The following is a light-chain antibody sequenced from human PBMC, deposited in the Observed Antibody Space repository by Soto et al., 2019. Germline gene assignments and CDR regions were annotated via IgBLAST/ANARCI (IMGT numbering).Light chain of an antibody. CDR1: QTISSF. V-gene: IGKV1-39*01. CDR2: AAS. J-gene: IGKJ1*01. CDR3: QQSYTTPQT. Sequence: DIQMTQSPSSLSASVGDRVTITCRASQTISSFLNWYQQKPGKAPKLLIYAASSLQSGVPSRFSGGGSGTDFTLTISSLQPEDVATYYWQQSYTTPQTCGPGTKVEIK.